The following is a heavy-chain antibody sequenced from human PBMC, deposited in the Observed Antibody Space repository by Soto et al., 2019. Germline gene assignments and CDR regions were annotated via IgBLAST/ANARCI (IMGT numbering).Heavy chain of an antibody. J-gene: IGHJ4*02. D-gene: IGHD1-1*01. CDR1: GGSISSSSYY. CDR3: ARTGTTFDY. V-gene: IGHV4-39*01. CDR2: IYYSGST. Sequence: PSETLSLTCTVSGGSISSSSYYWGWIRQPPGKGLEWIGSIYYSGSTYYNPSLKSRVTISVDTSKNQFSLKLSSVTAADTAVYYCARTGTTFDYWGQGTLVTVSS.